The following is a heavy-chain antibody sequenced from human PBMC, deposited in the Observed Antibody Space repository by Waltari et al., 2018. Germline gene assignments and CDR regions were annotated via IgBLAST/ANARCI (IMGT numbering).Heavy chain of an antibody. CDR2: ISGSGGST. CDR1: GFTFSSYA. D-gene: IGHD2-21*01. V-gene: IGHV3-23*01. J-gene: IGHJ5*02. CDR3: AKDSTYLLRPQMRFDP. Sequence: EVQLLESGGGLVQPGGSLRLSCAASGFTFSSYAMSWVRQAPGKGLEWVSAISGSGGSTYYADSVKGRFTISRDNSKNTLYLQMNSLRAEDTAVYYCAKDSTYLLRPQMRFDPWGQGTLVTVSS.